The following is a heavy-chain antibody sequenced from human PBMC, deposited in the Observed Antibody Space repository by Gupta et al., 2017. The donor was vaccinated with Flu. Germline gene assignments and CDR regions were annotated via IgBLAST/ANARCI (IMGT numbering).Heavy chain of an antibody. D-gene: IGHD5-18*01. J-gene: IGHJ4*02. Sequence: EVQLVESGGGLVQPGGSLRLSCAASEFTFSRYSMNWVRQAPGKGLEWVSYISSSSSNIYYADSVKGRFTISRDNAKNSLYLQMNSLRDEDTAVYYCARVHSYGTESGFDYWGQGTLVTVSS. V-gene: IGHV3-48*02. CDR1: EFTFSRYS. CDR2: ISSSSSNI. CDR3: ARVHSYGTESGFDY.